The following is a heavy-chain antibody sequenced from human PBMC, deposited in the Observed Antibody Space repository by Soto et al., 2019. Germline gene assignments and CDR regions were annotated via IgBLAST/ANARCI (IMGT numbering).Heavy chain of an antibody. CDR1: GGSFSGYY. V-gene: IGHV4-34*01. D-gene: IGHD3-10*01. CDR3: ARGLTLGYRDTRNHGMVRGVYYFDY. CDR2: INHSGST. Sequence: QVQLRQWGAGLLKPSETLSLTCAVYGGSFSGYYWSWIRQPPGKGLEWVGEINHSGSTNYKPSLKSRVTISVDTPKNQFPLKLSSVTAADTAVYYCARGLTLGYRDTRNHGMVRGVYYFDYWGQGTLVTVSS. J-gene: IGHJ4*02.